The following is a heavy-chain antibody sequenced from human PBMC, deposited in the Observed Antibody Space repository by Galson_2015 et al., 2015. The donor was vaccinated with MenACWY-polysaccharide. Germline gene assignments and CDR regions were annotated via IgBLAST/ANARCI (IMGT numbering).Heavy chain of an antibody. CDR2: VRAYIDNA. V-gene: IGHV1-18*01. CDR1: GYSFHSYG. CDR3: ARTLPAEYYDSTGQGYFDM. D-gene: IGHD3-9*01. Sequence: SVKVSCKASGYSFHSYGITWVRQAPGQGLEWMGWVRAYIDNANYAQKFQGRVTMTTDTSTTTAYMELRSLRSDDTAVYFCARTLPAEYYDSTGQGYFDMWGQGTMVIVSS. J-gene: IGHJ3*02.